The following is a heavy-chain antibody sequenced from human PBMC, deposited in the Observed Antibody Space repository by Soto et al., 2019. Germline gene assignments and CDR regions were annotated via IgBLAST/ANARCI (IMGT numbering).Heavy chain of an antibody. V-gene: IGHV3-23*01. CDR3: AKPLQQWLLQGSGVDV. CDR1: GFSFSGYS. Sequence: HPVGSLRLSCAASGFSFSGYSRTWVRQAPGKGLQWVSAMSGAIATTHYADSVKGRFTISRDNSRDTLYLQMNSMRVEYTAIYSCAKPLQQWLLQGSGVDVWGEGTRVTVSS. CDR2: MSGAIATT. D-gene: IGHD6-19*01. J-gene: IGHJ6*04.